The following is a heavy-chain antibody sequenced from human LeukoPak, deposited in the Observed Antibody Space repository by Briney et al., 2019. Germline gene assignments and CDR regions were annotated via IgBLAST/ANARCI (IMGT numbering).Heavy chain of an antibody. V-gene: IGHV4-4*02. CDR2: IYHSGST. Sequence: PSGTLSLTCAVSGGSISSNNWWSWVRQPPGKGLERIGEIYHSGSTNYNPSLKSRVTISVDKSKNQLSLKVSSVTAADTAVYYCARSSTRSGVDFDYWGQGTLVTVSS. J-gene: IGHJ4*02. D-gene: IGHD3-10*01. CDR1: GGSISSNNW. CDR3: ARSSTRSGVDFDY.